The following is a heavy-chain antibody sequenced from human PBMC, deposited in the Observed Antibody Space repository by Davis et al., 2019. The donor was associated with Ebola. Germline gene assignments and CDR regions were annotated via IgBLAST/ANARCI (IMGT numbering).Heavy chain of an antibody. D-gene: IGHD1-1*01. CDR2: IIPILGIA. V-gene: IGHV1-69*04. CDR1: GGTFSSYA. Sequence: AASVKVSCKASGGTFSSYAISWVRQAPGQGLEWMGRIIPILGIANYAQKFQGRVTMTRDTSTSTVYMELSSLRSEDTAVYYCARGPTTGTTKALSKNWFDPWGQGTLVTVSS. CDR3: ARGPTTGTTKALSKNWFDP. J-gene: IGHJ5*02.